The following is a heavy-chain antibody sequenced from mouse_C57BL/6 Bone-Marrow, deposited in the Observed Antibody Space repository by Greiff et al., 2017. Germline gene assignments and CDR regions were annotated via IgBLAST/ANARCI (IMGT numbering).Heavy chain of an antibody. J-gene: IGHJ4*01. D-gene: IGHD2-3*01. V-gene: IGHV2-2*01. CDR3: ARAGPYDGYYVDPYAMDY. Sequence: QVQLQQSGPGLVQPSQSLSITCTVSGFSLTSYGVHWVRQSPGKGLEWLGVIWSGGSTDYNAAFISRLSISKDNSKSQVFFKMNSLQADDTAIYYCARAGPYDGYYVDPYAMDYWGQGTSVTVSS. CDR1: GFSLTSYG. CDR2: IWSGGST.